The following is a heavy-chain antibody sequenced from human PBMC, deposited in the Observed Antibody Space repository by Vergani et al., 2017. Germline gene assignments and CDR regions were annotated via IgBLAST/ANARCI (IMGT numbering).Heavy chain of an antibody. J-gene: IGHJ3*02. CDR2: IYYSGST. Sequence: QVQLQQWGAGLLKPSETLSLTCAVYGGSISSYYWSWIRQPPGKGLEWIGYIYYSGSTNYNPSLKSRVTISVDTSKNQFSLKLSSVTAADTAVYYCARVTPSPLDDAFDIWGQGTMVTVSS. D-gene: IGHD1-14*01. CDR1: GGSISSYY. CDR3: ARVTPSPLDDAFDI. V-gene: IGHV4-59*01.